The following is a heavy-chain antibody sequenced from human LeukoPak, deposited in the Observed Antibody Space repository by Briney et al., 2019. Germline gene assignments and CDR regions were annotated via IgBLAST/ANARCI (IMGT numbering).Heavy chain of an antibody. D-gene: IGHD3-10*01. Sequence: ASVKVSCKASGYTFTSYAMHWVRQAPGQRLEWMGWINAGNGNTKYLQKFQGRVTITRDTSASTAYMELSSLRSEDTAVYYCAREGRGGGFGDYTYGMDVWGQGTTVTVSS. CDR2: INAGNGNT. J-gene: IGHJ6*02. CDR3: AREGRGGGFGDYTYGMDV. V-gene: IGHV1-3*01. CDR1: GYTFTSYA.